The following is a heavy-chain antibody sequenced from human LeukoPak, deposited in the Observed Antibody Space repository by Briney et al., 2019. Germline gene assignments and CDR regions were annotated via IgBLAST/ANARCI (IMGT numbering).Heavy chain of an antibody. D-gene: IGHD5-12*01. CDR3: ARDYRFDSGYDLLDAFDV. CDR2: IYYSGSS. V-gene: IGHV4-59*12. CDR1: GVSISSYY. Sequence: PSETLSLTCTVSGVSISSYYWTWIRQPPGEGLEWIAYIYYSGSSSYNPSLKSRVTISVDTSKNQFSLKLSSVTAADTAVYYCARDYRFDSGYDLLDAFDVWGQGTMVTVSS. J-gene: IGHJ3*01.